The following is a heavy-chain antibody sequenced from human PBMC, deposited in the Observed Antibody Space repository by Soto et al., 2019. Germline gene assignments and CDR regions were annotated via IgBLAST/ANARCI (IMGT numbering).Heavy chain of an antibody. V-gene: IGHV1-2*02. CDR3: ASETYYYDISGYYAFDY. J-gene: IGHJ4*02. Sequence: QVQLVQSGAEVKKPGASVKVSCKASGYTFTCYYMHWVRQAPGKGLEWMGRINPNSGGTNYAQKFQGRVTMTSDTSISTAYMELSRLRSDDTAVYYCASETYYYDISGYYAFDYWGQGTLVTVSS. CDR2: INPNSGGT. D-gene: IGHD3-22*01. CDR1: GYTFTCYY.